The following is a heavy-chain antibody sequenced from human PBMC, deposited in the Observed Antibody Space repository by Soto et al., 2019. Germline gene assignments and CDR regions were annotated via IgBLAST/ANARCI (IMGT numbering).Heavy chain of an antibody. J-gene: IGHJ6*02. D-gene: IGHD6-19*01. CDR3: ASPYMYSSGLYFYGMDV. Sequence: EVQLVESGGGLVQPGGSLRLSCAASGFTFSSYWMHWVRQAPGKGLVWVSRINSDGSSTSYADSVKGRFTISRDNAKNTVYLQMNSLRAEDTAVYYCASPYMYSSGLYFYGMDVWGQGTTVNVSS. CDR2: INSDGSST. V-gene: IGHV3-74*01. CDR1: GFTFSSYW.